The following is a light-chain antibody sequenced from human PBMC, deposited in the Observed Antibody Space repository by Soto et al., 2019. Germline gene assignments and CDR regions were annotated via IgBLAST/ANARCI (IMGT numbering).Light chain of an antibody. Sequence: DIQMTQSPATLSASVGDRVTITCRASQSISNWLAWYQQKPGKAPKLLIYDASSLESGVPSRFSGSGSGTDFTLTIRSLKPEDFATEYCQLSDSSLTFGQGTRLEIK. V-gene: IGKV1-5*01. CDR2: DAS. J-gene: IGKJ5*01. CDR1: QSISNW. CDR3: QLSDSSLT.